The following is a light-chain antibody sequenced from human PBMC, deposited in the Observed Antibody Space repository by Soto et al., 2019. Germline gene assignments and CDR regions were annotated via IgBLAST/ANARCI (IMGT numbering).Light chain of an antibody. J-gene: IGLJ7*01. CDR2: VNSGGSH. V-gene: IGLV4-69*01. CDR3: QAWGTGSARVV. CDR1: SGHSNYA. Sequence: QLVLTQSPSAAASLGASVKLTCTLSSGHSNYAIAWHQQQPETGPRYLMKVNSGGSHIKGDGIPDRFSGSSSGAERYLFISSLQSEDEADYYCQAWGTGSARVVFGGGTPLTVL.